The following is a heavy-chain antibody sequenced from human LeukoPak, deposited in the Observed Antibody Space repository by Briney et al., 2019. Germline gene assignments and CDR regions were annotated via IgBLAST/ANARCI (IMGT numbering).Heavy chain of an antibody. V-gene: IGHV1-2*04. CDR3: ARDPSDYGDYGGFDY. D-gene: IGHD4-17*01. CDR1: GYTFTGYY. Sequence: GASVKVSCKASGYTFTGYYMHSVRQAPGQGLEWMGWINPNSGGTNYAQKFQGWVTMTRDTSISTAYMELSRLRSDDTAVYYCARDPSDYGDYGGFDYWGQGTLVTVSS. CDR2: INPNSGGT. J-gene: IGHJ4*02.